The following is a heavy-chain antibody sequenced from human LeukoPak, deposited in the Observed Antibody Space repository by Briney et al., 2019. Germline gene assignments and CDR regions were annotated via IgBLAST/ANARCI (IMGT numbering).Heavy chain of an antibody. J-gene: IGHJ3*02. D-gene: IGHD2-15*01. Sequence: ASVKVSCKASGYTFTSYDINWVRQATGQGLEWMGWMNPNSGNTGYAQKFQGRVTITTDESTSTAYMELSSLRSEDTAVYYCARDIEGGARYDAFDIWGQGTMVTVSS. CDR2: MNPNSGNT. V-gene: IGHV1-8*03. CDR3: ARDIEGGARYDAFDI. CDR1: GYTFTSYD.